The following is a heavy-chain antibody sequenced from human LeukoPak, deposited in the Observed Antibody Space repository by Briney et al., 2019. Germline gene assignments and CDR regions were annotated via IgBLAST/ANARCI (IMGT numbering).Heavy chain of an antibody. V-gene: IGHV4-59*01. CDR3: ASYQGSHHEYYYYYYYMDV. Sequence: SETLSLTCTVSGGSISSYYWSWIRQPPGKGLEWIGYIYYSGYTNYNPSLKSRVTISVDTSKNQFSLKLSSVTAADTAVYYCASYQGSHHEYYYYYYYMDVWGKGTTVTVSS. J-gene: IGHJ6*03. D-gene: IGHD2-2*01. CDR1: GGSISSYY. CDR2: IYYSGYT.